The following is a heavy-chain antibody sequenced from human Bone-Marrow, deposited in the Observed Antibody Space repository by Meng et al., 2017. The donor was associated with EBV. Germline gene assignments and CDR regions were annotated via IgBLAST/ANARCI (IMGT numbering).Heavy chain of an antibody. CDR3: ATVKGGNYFPWFDP. CDR1: CASISGSCFL. D-gene: IGHD3-9*01. Sequence: LWLRPGLVQPPDTLSLTCSVSCASISGSCFLWGWIRQSPGEGLEWIASIYYSGITYYNPSLKSRVSISVDTSNNQFSLRLTSVTAADTAVYYCATVKGGNYFPWFDPSGQGTLVTVSS. V-gene: IGHV4-39*07. J-gene: IGHJ5*02. CDR2: IYYSGIT.